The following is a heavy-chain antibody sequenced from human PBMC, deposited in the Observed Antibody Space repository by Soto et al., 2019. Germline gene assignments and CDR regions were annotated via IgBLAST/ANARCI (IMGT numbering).Heavy chain of an antibody. D-gene: IGHD2-21*02. J-gene: IGHJ3*02. CDR1: GFTFSSYA. V-gene: IGHV3-23*01. CDR3: AKDTWCCGGDAGDAFDI. Sequence: GGSLRLSCAASGFTFSSYAMSWVRQAPGKGLEWVSAISGSGGSTYYADSVKGRFTISRDNSKNTLYLQMNSLRAEDTAVYYCAKDTWCCGGDAGDAFDIWGQGTMVTVSS. CDR2: ISGSGGST.